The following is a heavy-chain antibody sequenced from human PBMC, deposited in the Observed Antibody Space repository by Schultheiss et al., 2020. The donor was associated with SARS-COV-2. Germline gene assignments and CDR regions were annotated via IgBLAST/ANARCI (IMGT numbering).Heavy chain of an antibody. CDR3: ARHYDFWSGYSFDY. Sequence: SQTLSLTCTVSGGSVNSGSFYWSWVRQPPGTGLEWIGSIYFSGNTYYNPSLKSRVTISVDTSKNQFSLNLRSVTAADTAVYYCARHYDFWSGYSFDYWGQGTLVTVSS. J-gene: IGHJ4*02. D-gene: IGHD3-3*01. CDR2: IYFSGNT. CDR1: GGSVNSGSFY. V-gene: IGHV4-39*01.